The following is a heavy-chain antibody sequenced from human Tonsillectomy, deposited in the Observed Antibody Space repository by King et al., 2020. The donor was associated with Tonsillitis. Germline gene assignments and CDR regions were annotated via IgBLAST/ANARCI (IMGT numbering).Heavy chain of an antibody. CDR2: INPDNGGT. Sequence: VQLVESGAEVKKPGASVKVSCKTSGYVFTGYYIHWVRQAPGQGLEWLGWINPDNGGTSYAQKFQGRVAMTRDTSISTAYMELSRLRSDDTAVYYCATDRNLISAVTKTGSFDIWGQGTMVTVSS. CDR3: ATDRNLISAVTKTGSFDI. J-gene: IGHJ3*02. D-gene: IGHD3-9*01. CDR1: GYVFTGYY. V-gene: IGHV1-2*02.